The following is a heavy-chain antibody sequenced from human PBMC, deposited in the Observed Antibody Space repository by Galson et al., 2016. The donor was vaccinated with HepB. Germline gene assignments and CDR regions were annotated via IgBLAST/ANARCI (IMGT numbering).Heavy chain of an antibody. V-gene: IGHV5-10-1*01. Sequence: QSGAEVKKPGESLRISCKGSEYSFTSYWINWVRQMPGKGLEWMGRIDPSDSYTNYSPSFQGHVTISTDKSVSTVYLHWSSLKTSDSAIYYRARRRGDTGYDLEYYFDYWGQGTLVTVSS. CDR3: ARRRGDTGYDLEYYFDY. J-gene: IGHJ4*02. D-gene: IGHD5-12*01. CDR1: EYSFTSYW. CDR2: IDPSDSYT.